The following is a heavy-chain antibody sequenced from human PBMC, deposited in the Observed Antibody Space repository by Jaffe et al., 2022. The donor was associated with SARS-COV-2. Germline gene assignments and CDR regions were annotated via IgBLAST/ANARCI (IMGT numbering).Heavy chain of an antibody. D-gene: IGHD3-16*01. CDR2: ISGSGGST. CDR1: GFTFSSYA. Sequence: EVQLLESGGGLVQPGGSLRLSCAASGFTFSSYAMSWVRQAPGKGLEWVSAISGSGGSTYYADSVKGRFTISRDNSKNTLYLQMNSLRAEDTAVYYCAKDKSLIMITFGGVIGYFDYWGQGTLVTVSS. V-gene: IGHV3-23*01. J-gene: IGHJ4*02. CDR3: AKDKSLIMITFGGVIGYFDY.